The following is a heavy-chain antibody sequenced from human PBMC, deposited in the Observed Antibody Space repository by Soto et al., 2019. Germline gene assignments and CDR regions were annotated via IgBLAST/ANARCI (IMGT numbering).Heavy chain of an antibody. J-gene: IGHJ6*02. V-gene: IGHV1-69*13. CDR1: GGTFSSYA. CDR3: ARSLDIVATIYYYYGMDV. D-gene: IGHD5-12*01. CDR2: IIPIFGTA. Sequence: ASVKVSCKASGGTFSSYAISWVRQAPGQGLEWMGGIIPIFGTANYAQKFQGRVTITADESTSTAYMELSSLRSEDTAVYYCARSLDIVATIYYYYGMDVWGQGNTVTVSS.